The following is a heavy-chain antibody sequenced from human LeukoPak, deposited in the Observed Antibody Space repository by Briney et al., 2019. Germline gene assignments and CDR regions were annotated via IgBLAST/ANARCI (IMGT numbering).Heavy chain of an antibody. Sequence: GGSLRLSCAASGFTFSSYSMNWVRQAPGKGLEWVSSISSSSSYIYYADSVKGRFTISRDNAKNSLYLQMNSLRAEDTAVYYCSKRLVGGTFDYWGQGTLVTVSS. J-gene: IGHJ4*02. D-gene: IGHD6-6*01. CDR1: GFTFSSYS. CDR2: ISSSSSYI. CDR3: SKRLVGGTFDY. V-gene: IGHV3-21*01.